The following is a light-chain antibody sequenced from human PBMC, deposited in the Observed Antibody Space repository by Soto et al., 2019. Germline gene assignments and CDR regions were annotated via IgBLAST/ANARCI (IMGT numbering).Light chain of an antibody. J-gene: IGKJ1*01. CDR3: QQSYSSPRT. V-gene: IGKV1-39*01. CDR1: QSISGS. Sequence: DIQMTQSPSSLSASVGDRVTITCRASQSISGSLNWYQQKPRKAPHLLNYAASSLQSGVPSRFSGSGSVTDFNLAISSLQPEDVATYYCQQSYSSPRTFGKWTKVEVK. CDR2: AAS.